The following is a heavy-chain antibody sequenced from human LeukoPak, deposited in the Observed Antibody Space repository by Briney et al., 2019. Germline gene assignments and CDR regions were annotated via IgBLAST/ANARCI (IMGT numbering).Heavy chain of an antibody. V-gene: IGHV3-21*01. D-gene: IGHD3-22*01. CDR1: GFTFSSYS. CDR2: ISSSSSYI. Sequence: GGSLRLSCAASGFTFSSYSMNWVRQAPGKGLEWVSSISSSSSYIYYADSVKGRFTISRDNAKNSLYLQMNSLRAEDTAVYYCARDEDSSGYYYAKHRGAFDIWGQGTMVTVSS. CDR3: ARDEDSSGYYYAKHRGAFDI. J-gene: IGHJ3*02.